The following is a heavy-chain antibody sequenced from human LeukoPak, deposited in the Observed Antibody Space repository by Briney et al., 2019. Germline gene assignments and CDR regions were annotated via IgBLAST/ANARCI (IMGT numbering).Heavy chain of an antibody. J-gene: IGHJ4*02. CDR1: GFTFSSYW. CDR2: GSSDGSTT. V-gene: IGHV3-74*01. Sequence: GGSLRLSCAASGFTFSSYWMQWVRQAPGKGLEWVSRGSSDGSTTTYADSVKGRFTISRDNGRNTLYLQMNSLRAEDTAVYYCARDADGPGSLIDYWGQGTLVTVSS. CDR3: ARDADGPGSLIDY. D-gene: IGHD2-8*01.